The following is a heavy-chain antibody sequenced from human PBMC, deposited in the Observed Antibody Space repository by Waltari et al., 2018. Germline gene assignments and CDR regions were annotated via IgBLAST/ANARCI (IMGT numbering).Heavy chain of an antibody. J-gene: IGHJ4*02. CDR3: ASSSFCSSTTCYLGY. CDR2: IGAYNGNT. D-gene: IGHD2-2*01. V-gene: IGHV1-18*01. Sequence: ASVKVSCKASGYTFSSYGISWVRQAPGQGLEWMGWIGAYNGNTDYAQKFRGRVTLTTDRSTNTAYMELRSLRSDDTAFYYCASSSFCSSTTCYLGYWGQGTLVTVSS. CDR1: GYTFSSYG.